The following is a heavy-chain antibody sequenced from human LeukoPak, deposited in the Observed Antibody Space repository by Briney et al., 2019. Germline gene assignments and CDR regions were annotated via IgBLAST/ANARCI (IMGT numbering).Heavy chain of an antibody. CDR3: AKDLSNYYGSPNWFDP. Sequence: PGGSLRLSCAASGFTFSSYAMSWVRQAPGKGLEWVSAIGGSGVNTYYADSVKGRFTISRDNSKNTLYLQMNSLRAEDTAVYYCAKDLSNYYGSPNWFDPWGQGTLVTVSS. CDR1: GFTFSSYA. V-gene: IGHV3-23*01. J-gene: IGHJ5*02. CDR2: IGGSGVNT. D-gene: IGHD3-10*01.